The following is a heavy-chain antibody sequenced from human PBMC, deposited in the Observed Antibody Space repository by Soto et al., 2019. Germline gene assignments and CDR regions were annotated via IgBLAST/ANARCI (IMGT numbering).Heavy chain of an antibody. CDR1: GYTFTSYA. Sequence: ASVNVSCKASGYTFTSYAMHWVRQAPGQRLEWMGWINAGNGNTKYSQKLQGRVTITRXXXXXXAXMXLXSXRSEXTAVYYCARDHSDYHYFDYWGQGTLVTVSS. CDR3: ARDHSDYHYFDY. V-gene: IGHV1-3*01. CDR2: INAGNGNT. J-gene: IGHJ4*02. D-gene: IGHD4-4*01.